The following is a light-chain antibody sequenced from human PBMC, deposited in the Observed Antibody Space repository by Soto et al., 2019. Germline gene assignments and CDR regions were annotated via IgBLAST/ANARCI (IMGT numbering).Light chain of an antibody. J-gene: IGKJ1*01. V-gene: IGKV3-20*01. CDR2: GAS. Sequence: EISLTQSPCTLALSPGERATRSCKALQSVSKNYLAWYQQEPGQAPRLLIYGASNRATGIPDRLSGSGSGTDFTLTISRLEPEDFAVYYCQQYGSSGTFGQGTKVDIK. CDR3: QQYGSSGT. CDR1: QSVSKNY.